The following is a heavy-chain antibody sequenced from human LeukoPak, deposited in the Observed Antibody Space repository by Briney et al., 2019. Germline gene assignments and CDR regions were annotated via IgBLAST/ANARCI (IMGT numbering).Heavy chain of an antibody. CDR3: ANYYYDSSGYYYGAHYYYYGMDV. CDR2: ISGSGGST. V-gene: IGHV3-23*01. Sequence: GGSLRLSCADSGFTFSSYAMSWVRQAPGKRLEWVSAISGSGGSTYYADSVKGRFTISRDNSNNTLYQQMNRLRAEDTGVYYCANYYYDSSGYYYGAHYYYYGMDVWGQGTTVTVSS. D-gene: IGHD3-22*01. CDR1: GFTFSSYA. J-gene: IGHJ6*02.